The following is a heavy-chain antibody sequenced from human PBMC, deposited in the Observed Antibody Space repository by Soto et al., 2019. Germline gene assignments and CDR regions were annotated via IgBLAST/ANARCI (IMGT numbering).Heavy chain of an antibody. D-gene: IGHD3-3*01. CDR2: IYYSGST. J-gene: IGHJ4*02. CDR1: GDSISDYY. V-gene: IGHV4-59*01. CDR3: ARDLLYSRRGHFGV. Sequence: SETLSLTCTVSGDSISDYYWSWIRQPPGKGLEWIGYIYYSGSTNYNPSLKSRVTISVDTSKNQFSLKLSSVTAADTAVYYCARDLLYSRRGHFGVWGQGDLLTVSS.